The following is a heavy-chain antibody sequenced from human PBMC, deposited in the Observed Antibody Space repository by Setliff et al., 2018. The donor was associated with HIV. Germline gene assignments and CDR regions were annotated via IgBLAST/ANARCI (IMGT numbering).Heavy chain of an antibody. CDR1: GYTFTSYD. J-gene: IGHJ6*01. CDR2: MNPNSGNT. D-gene: IGHD3-3*01. CDR3: ARLGLEWLLLSTYYYYGMDV. V-gene: IGHV1-8*02. Sequence: GASVKVSCKASGYTFTSYDINWVRQATGQGLEWMGWMNPNSGNTGYAQKLQGRVTMTTDTSTSTAYMELRSLRSDDTAVYYCARLGLEWLLLSTYYYYGMDVWG.